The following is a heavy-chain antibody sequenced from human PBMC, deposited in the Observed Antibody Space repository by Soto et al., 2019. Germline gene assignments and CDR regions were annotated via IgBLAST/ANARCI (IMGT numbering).Heavy chain of an antibody. CDR2: IYPGDSDT. Sequence: GESLKISCKGSGYSFTSYWIGWVRQMPGKGLEWMGIIYPGDSDTRYSPSFQGRFTISRDNAKNSLYLQMNSLRAEDTAVYYCARSEQWLVSAFDIWGQGTTVT. V-gene: IGHV5-51*01. CDR1: GYSFTSYW. J-gene: IGHJ3*02. D-gene: IGHD6-19*01. CDR3: ARSEQWLVSAFDI.